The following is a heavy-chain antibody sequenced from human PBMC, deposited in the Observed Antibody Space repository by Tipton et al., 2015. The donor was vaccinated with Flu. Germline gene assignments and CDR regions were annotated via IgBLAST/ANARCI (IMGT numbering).Heavy chain of an antibody. Sequence: QLVQSGGGLVQPGRSLRLSCEGSGFVFRNFGMYWVRQAPGKGLEWVAYVWNDGNNGKYVNSVRGRFTISRDNSKNTLNLQMNSLRPEDTAVYYCAKDLVRGFHVWGQGTVVTVSS. J-gene: IGHJ3*01. CDR2: VWNDGNNG. CDR1: GFVFRNFG. V-gene: IGHV3-30*02. CDR3: AKDLVRGFHV. D-gene: IGHD3-16*01.